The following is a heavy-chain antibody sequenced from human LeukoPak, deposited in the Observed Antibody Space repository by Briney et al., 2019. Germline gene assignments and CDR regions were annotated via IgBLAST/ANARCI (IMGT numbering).Heavy chain of an antibody. D-gene: IGHD3-10*01. Sequence: GGSLRLSCAASGFTFSSYAMHWVRQAPGKGLEWVAVISYDGSNKYYADSVRGRFTISRDNSRNTLYLQMNSLRAEDTAVYYCARDENYYGSGSYPGFWGQGTLVTVSS. CDR3: ARDENYYGSGSYPGF. CDR2: ISYDGSNK. CDR1: GFTFSSYA. J-gene: IGHJ4*02. V-gene: IGHV3-30*01.